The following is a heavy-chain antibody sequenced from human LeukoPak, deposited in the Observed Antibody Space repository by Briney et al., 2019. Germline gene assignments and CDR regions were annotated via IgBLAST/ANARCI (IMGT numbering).Heavy chain of an antibody. CDR3: ARGIAVDADAFDI. CDR2: MNPNSGNT. D-gene: IGHD6-19*01. CDR1: GYTFTSYD. Sequence: ASVKVSCKASGYTFTSYDINWVRQATGQGLEWMGWMNPNSGNTGYAQKFQGRVTITRNTSISTAYMELSSLRSEDTAVYYCARGIAVDADAFDIWGQGTMVTVSS. J-gene: IGHJ3*02. V-gene: IGHV1-8*03.